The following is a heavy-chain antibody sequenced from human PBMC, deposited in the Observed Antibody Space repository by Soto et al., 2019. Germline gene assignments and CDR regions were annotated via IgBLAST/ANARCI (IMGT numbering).Heavy chain of an antibody. CDR1: GYTFTGYH. CDR3: ARQEEGFDI. V-gene: IGHV1-2*02. CDR2: INPNSGGT. Sequence: QVQLVQSGAEVKKPGASVKVSCTASGYTFTGYHMHWVRQAPGQGLEWMGWINPNSGGTNYEQKFQGRVTMTRGTAISAAYMELSRLISDDTAVYDCARQEEGFDIWGQGTMVTVSS. J-gene: IGHJ3*02.